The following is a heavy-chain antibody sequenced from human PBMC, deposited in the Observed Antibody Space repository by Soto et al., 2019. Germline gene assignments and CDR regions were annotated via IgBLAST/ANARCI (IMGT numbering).Heavy chain of an antibody. CDR2: FTDSGTGA. D-gene: IGHD6-13*01. J-gene: IGHJ4*02. Sequence: EVHLLESGGGLVHPGEAPRLSWRGSGFTFCSCVMTWVRQAPGKGLGWVSFFTDSGTGAYYADSVKGRFTISRDNSKNTMYLQMNNLRAEDTGVYYCAKGLINGRWYAEDWGQGTLVTVSS. V-gene: IGHV3-23*01. CDR3: AKGLINGRWYAED. CDR1: GFTFCSCV.